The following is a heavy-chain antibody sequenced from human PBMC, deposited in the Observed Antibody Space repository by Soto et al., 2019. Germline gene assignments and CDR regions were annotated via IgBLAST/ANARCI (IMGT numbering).Heavy chain of an antibody. V-gene: IGHV4-34*01. J-gene: IGHJ5*02. D-gene: IGHD2-21*01. Sequence: SETLSLTCAVYGASLSDIYCNWLRQPPGKGLEWIGEINHSGNTNYNPSLRSRVTISIDTSKNQLSLNLRSVSAADTAVYYCARSRGEFDAWGQGTPVTVSS. CDR3: ARSRGEFDA. CDR1: GASLSDIY. CDR2: INHSGNT.